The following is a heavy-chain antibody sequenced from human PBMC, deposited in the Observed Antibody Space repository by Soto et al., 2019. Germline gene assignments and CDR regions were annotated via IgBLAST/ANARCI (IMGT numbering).Heavy chain of an antibody. CDR3: AKDNHNGDYHTLHAFDI. J-gene: IGHJ3*02. Sequence: GGSLILSCAASGFTFSSYGMHWVRQAPGKGLEWVAVISYDGSNKYYADSVKGRFTISRDNSKNTLYLQMNSLRAEDTAVYYCAKDNHNGDYHTLHAFDIWGQGTMVTVSS. V-gene: IGHV3-30*18. CDR2: ISYDGSNK. D-gene: IGHD4-17*01. CDR1: GFTFSSYG.